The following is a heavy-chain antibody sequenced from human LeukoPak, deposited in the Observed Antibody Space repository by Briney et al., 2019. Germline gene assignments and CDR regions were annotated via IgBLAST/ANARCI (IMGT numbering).Heavy chain of an antibody. J-gene: IGHJ4*02. D-gene: IGHD3-16*01. CDR2: ISYDGPIK. V-gene: IGHV3-30*18. Sequence: GGSLRHSCAASGFTFNNYGMHWVRQAPGKGLEWVALISYDGPIKYYADSVKGRFTISRDNSKNTLFLHMNSLRPEDTAVYYCANGRYRFAYKAADYWGQGTLVTVSS. CDR1: GFTFNNYG. CDR3: ANGRYRFAYKAADY.